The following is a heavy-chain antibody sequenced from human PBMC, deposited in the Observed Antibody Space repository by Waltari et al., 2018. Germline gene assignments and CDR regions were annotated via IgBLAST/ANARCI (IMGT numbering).Heavy chain of an antibody. CDR3: ARQGGYINVWWEDYWYFDH. J-gene: IGHJ2*01. CDR1: GDSISGAGYY. D-gene: IGHD1-26*01. CDR2: IYTNGIT. V-gene: IGHV4-31*11. Sequence: QVQLQESGPGLVRPSQTLSLACAVSGDSISGAGYYWGWVRQHPEKGLEFIGYIYTNGITFSNPSLRSRLAISMDMSQNQFSLKLTSLTASDTAVYFCARQGGYINVWWEDYWYFDHWGRGTLVTVSS.